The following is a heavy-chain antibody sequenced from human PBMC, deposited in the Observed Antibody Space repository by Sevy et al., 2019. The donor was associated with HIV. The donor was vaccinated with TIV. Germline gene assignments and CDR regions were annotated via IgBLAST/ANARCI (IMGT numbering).Heavy chain of an antibody. V-gene: IGHV1-8*01. D-gene: IGHD2-2*01. CDR2: MNPNSGNT. J-gene: IGHJ6*02. Sequence: ASVKVSCKASGYTFTTYDINWVRQATGQGLGWMGWMNPNSGNTGYAQKFQGRVTMTRNTSIETAYMELSSLRSEDTAVYYCARFLSTSYYYYHAMDVWGQGTTVTVSS. CDR1: GYTFTTYD. CDR3: ARFLSTSYYYYHAMDV.